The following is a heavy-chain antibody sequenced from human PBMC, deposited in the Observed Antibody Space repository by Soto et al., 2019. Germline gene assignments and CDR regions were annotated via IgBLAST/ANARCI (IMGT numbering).Heavy chain of an antibody. CDR3: AKTAASGSRWFDP. CDR2: INHSGAT. CDR1: GGSISSGDYY. Sequence: SETLSLTCTVSGGSISSGDYYWSWIPQPPEKGLEWIGEINHSGATNYNPSLKSRVTISIDTSKYQFSLRMNSVTAADTAVYYCAKTAASGSRWFDPWGQGALVTVSS. V-gene: IGHV4-39*07. J-gene: IGHJ5*02. D-gene: IGHD6-13*01.